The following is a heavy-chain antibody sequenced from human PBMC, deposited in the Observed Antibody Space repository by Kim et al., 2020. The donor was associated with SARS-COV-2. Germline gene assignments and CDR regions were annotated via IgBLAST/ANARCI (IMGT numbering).Heavy chain of an antibody. CDR3: ARWGFGEFSGYDYYYYGM. J-gene: IGHJ6*01. D-gene: IGHD3-10*01. V-gene: IGHV4-34*01. CDR2: INHSGST. Sequence: SETLSLTCAVYGGSCSGYYWSWIRQPPGKGLEWIGEINHSGSTNYNPSLKSRVTISVDTSKNQFSLKLSSVTAADTAVYYCARWGFGEFSGYDYYYYGM. CDR1: GGSCSGYY.